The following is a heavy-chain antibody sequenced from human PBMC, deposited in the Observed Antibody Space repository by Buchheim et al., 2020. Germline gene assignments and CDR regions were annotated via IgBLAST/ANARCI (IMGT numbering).Heavy chain of an antibody. V-gene: IGHV1-3*01. D-gene: IGHD2-8*01. CDR1: GYTFTSYV. CDR2: INVGKGNT. Sequence: QVQLVQSGAEVKKPGASVKVSCKASGYTFTSYVMHWVRQAPGQRLEWMGWINVGKGNTKYSQKFQGRVTITRDTSASTAYMELSSLRSEDTAVYYCARTMVYPYYFDYWGQGTL. CDR3: ARTMVYPYYFDY. J-gene: IGHJ4*02.